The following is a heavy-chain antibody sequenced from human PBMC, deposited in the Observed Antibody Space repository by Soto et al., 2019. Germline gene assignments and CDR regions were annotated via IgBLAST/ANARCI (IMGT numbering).Heavy chain of an antibody. CDR2: IIPIAGTA. V-gene: IGHV1-69*06. CDR3: ASTPTIQLWTPFDY. J-gene: IGHJ4*02. Sequence: SVKVSCKAPGGTFSSYAISWVRQAPGQGLEWMGGIIPIAGTANYAQKFQGRVTITAGKSTSTAYMELSSLRSEDTAVYYCASTPTIQLWTPFDYWGQGTLVTVSS. CDR1: GGTFSSYA. D-gene: IGHD5-18*01.